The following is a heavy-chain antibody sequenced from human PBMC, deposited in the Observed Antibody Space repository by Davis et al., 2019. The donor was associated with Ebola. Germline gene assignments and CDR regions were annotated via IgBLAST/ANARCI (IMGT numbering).Heavy chain of an antibody. CDR3: ARVQDYYDSSGYYEYYFDY. J-gene: IGHJ4*02. D-gene: IGHD3-22*01. V-gene: IGHV1-18*01. Sequence: ASVKVSCKASGYTFTSYGISWVRQAPGQGLEWMGWISAHNGNTNYAQKLQGRVTMTTDTSTSTAYMELRSLRSDDTAVYYCARVQDYYDSSGYYEYYFDYWGQGTLVTVSS. CDR1: GYTFTSYG. CDR2: ISAHNGNT.